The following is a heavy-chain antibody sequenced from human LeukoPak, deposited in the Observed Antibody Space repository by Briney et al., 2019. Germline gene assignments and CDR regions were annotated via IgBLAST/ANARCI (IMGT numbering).Heavy chain of an antibody. CDR3: ARDGPAQMVDFDY. V-gene: IGHV1-2*02. Sequence: ASVKVSCKASGYTFSGTGWYLYWLRQAPGHGLEGMGWIYPYTSATHYAQKFQGRVAMTRDTSISTAYMELSRLRPDDTAVYYCARDGPAQMVDFDYWGQGTLVTVSS. CDR2: IYPYTSAT. J-gene: IGHJ4*02. D-gene: IGHD3-10*01. CDR1: GYTFSGTGWY.